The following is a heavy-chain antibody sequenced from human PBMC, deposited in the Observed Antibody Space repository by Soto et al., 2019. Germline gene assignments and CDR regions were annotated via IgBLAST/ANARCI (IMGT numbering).Heavy chain of an antibody. CDR3: ARETRIAVAGTFDY. Sequence: PGGSLRLSCAASGFTFSSYGMHWVRQAPGKGLEWVAVIWYDGSNKYYADSVKGRFTISRDNSKNTLYLQMNSLRAEDTAVYYCARETRIAVAGTFDYWGQGTLVTVSS. J-gene: IGHJ4*02. CDR1: GFTFSSYG. D-gene: IGHD6-19*01. V-gene: IGHV3-33*01. CDR2: IWYDGSNK.